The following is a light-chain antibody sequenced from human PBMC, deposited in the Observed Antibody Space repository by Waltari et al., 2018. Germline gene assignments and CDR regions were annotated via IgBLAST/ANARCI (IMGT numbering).Light chain of an antibody. CDR3: AAWDGSQFARV. Sequence: QSVLTQPPSASGTPGQRVIISCSGSSSIIGSDTVNWYQQLPGTAPRLLIYSTNQRPSGVPYRFAGSKSGTAAFLAISGLQSEDESDYYCAAWDGSQFARVFGGGTKLSVL. CDR1: SSIIGSDT. CDR2: STN. J-gene: IGLJ3*02. V-gene: IGLV1-44*01.